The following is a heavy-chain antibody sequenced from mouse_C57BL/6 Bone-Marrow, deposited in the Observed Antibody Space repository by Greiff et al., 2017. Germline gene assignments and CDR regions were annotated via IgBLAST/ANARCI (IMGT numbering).Heavy chain of an antibody. CDR3: AREYYGSSYGGYYFDY. Sequence: VQLQQSGAELARPGASVKLSCKASGYTFTSYGISWVKQRTGQGLEWIGEIYPRSGNTYYNEKFKGKATLTADKSSSTAYMELRSLTSEDSAVYFCAREYYGSSYGGYYFDYWGQGTTLTVSS. J-gene: IGHJ2*01. CDR1: GYTFTSYG. CDR2: IYPRSGNT. D-gene: IGHD1-1*01. V-gene: IGHV1-81*01.